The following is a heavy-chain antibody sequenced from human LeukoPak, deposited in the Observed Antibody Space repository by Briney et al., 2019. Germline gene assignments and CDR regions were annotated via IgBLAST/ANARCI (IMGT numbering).Heavy chain of an antibody. CDR2: IIPILGIA. CDR3: ARQDTIFGVVTSYYFDY. J-gene: IGHJ4*02. CDR1: GGTFSSYA. V-gene: IGHV1-69*04. D-gene: IGHD3-3*01. Sequence: SVKVSCKASGGTFSSYAISWVRQAPGQGLEWMGRIIPILGIANYAQKFQGRVTITADKSTSTAYMELSSLRSDDTAVYYCARQDTIFGVVTSYYFDYWGQGTLVTVSS.